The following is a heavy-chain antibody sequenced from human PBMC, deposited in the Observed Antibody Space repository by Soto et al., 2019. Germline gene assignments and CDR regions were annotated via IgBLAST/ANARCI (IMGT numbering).Heavy chain of an antibody. Sequence: EVQLMESGGGLVQPGGSLRLSCAASGFTFSSYEMNWVRQAPGKGLEWVSYISSSGSTIYYADSVKGRFTISRDNAKNSLYLQMNSLRAEDTAVYYCGVVPAAIASYYYYGMDVWGQGTTVTVSS. CDR1: GFTFSSYE. J-gene: IGHJ6*02. CDR3: GVVPAAIASYYYYGMDV. V-gene: IGHV3-48*03. CDR2: ISSSGSTI. D-gene: IGHD2-2*01.